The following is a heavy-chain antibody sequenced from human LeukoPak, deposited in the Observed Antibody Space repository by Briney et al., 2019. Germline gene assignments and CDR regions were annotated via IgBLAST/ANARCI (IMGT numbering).Heavy chain of an antibody. V-gene: IGHV3-64D*06. J-gene: IGHJ4*02. CDR3: VRPYDY. CDR1: GCTSSTST. CDR2: ISSSGGTT. Sequence: GALRLSCSFSGCTSSTSTMHWVREAPGKGLGYVSAISSSGGTTYYADSVKGRFTISRDNSNNTLYLQMSSLRAEDAALYYCVRPYDYWGQGTLVTISS.